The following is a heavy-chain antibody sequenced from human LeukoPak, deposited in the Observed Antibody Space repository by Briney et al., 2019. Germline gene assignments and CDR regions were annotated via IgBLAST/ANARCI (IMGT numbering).Heavy chain of an antibody. J-gene: IGHJ4*02. D-gene: IGHD2-15*01. CDR1: GFIFSSYS. CDR3: ARARARSGASCYDY. V-gene: IGHV3-48*01. CDR2: ISSSSSAI. Sequence: GGSLRLSCAASGFIFSSYSMNWVRKAPGKGLEWVSYISSSSSAIFYADSVKGRFTVSRDNAKNSVYLQMNSLRAEDTAVYYCARARARSGASCYDYWGQGSLVTVSS.